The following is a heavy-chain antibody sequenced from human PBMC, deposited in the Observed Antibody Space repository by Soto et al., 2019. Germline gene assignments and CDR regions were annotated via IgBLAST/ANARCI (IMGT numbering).Heavy chain of an antibody. V-gene: IGHV4-39*01. J-gene: IGHJ4*02. CDR3: ARHNYGSGSTYFDY. CDR2: IYFNGSP. D-gene: IGHD3-10*01. Sequence: PSETLSLTCAVSGGSISSSSNYWGWIRQPPGKGLEWIGSIYFNGSPYYSPSLKSRVTISVDTSKNQFSLKLSSVTAADTAVYYCARHNYGSGSTYFDYWGQGTLVTVSS. CDR1: GGSISSSSNY.